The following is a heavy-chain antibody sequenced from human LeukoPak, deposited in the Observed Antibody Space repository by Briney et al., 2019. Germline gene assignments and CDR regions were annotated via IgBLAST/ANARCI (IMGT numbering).Heavy chain of an antibody. V-gene: IGHV1-18*01. CDR1: GYTFTSYG. CDR3: ARVTLITMIVAVITGEVDY. Sequence: ASVKVSCKASGYTFTSYGISWVRQAPGQGLEWMGWISAYNGNTNYAQKLQGRVTMTTDTSTSTAYMELRSLRSDDTAVYYCARVTLITMIVAVITGEVDYWGQGTLVTVSS. J-gene: IGHJ4*02. CDR2: ISAYNGNT. D-gene: IGHD3-22*01.